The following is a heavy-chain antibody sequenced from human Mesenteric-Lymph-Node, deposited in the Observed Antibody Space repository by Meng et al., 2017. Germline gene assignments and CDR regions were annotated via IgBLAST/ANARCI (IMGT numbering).Heavy chain of an antibody. Sequence: GESLKISCAASGFTVSSNYMSWVRQAPGKGLEWVSVIYSGGSTYYADSVKGRFTISRDNSKNTLYLQMNSLRAEDTAVYYCARDSVVAATPSRTYYYGMDVWGQGTTVTVSS. CDR3: ARDSVVAATPSRTYYYGMDV. CDR2: IYSGGST. CDR1: GFTVSSNY. J-gene: IGHJ6*02. V-gene: IGHV3-66*02. D-gene: IGHD2-15*01.